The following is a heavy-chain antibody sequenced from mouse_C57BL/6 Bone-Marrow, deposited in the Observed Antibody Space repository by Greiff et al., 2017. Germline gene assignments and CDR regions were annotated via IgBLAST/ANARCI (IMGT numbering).Heavy chain of an antibody. V-gene: IGHV1-81*01. CDR2: IYPRSGNT. D-gene: IGHD2-4*01. CDR3: ASEAFYYDYGYYFDY. J-gene: IGHJ2*01. CDR1: GYTFTSYG. Sequence: VQLQQSGAELARPGASVKLSCKASGYTFTSYGISWVKQRTGRGLEWIGEIYPRSGNTYYNEKFKGKATLTADKSSSTAYMELRSLTSEDSAVYFCASEAFYYDYGYYFDYWGQGTTLTVSS.